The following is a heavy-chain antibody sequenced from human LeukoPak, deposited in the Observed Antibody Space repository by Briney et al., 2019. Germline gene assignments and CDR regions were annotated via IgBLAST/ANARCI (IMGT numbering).Heavy chain of an antibody. CDR3: ARHKEGFMVRGIITKKERAYNWFDP. CDR2: INHSGST. D-gene: IGHD3-10*01. V-gene: IGHV4-34*01. Sequence: SETLSLTCAVYGGSFSGYYWSRIRQPPGKGLEWIGEINHSGSTNYNPSLKSRVTISVDTSKNQFSLKLSSVTAADTAVYYCARHKEGFMVRGIITKKERAYNWFDPWGQGTLVTVSS. CDR1: GGSFSGYY. J-gene: IGHJ5*02.